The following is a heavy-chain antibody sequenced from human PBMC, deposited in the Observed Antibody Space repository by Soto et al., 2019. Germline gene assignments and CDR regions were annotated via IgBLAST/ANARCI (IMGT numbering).Heavy chain of an antibody. J-gene: IGHJ2*01. CDR2: ISYDGSNK. CDR1: GFTFRSYG. CDR3: AKGGYCTSSSCYRSYWYFDL. D-gene: IGHD2-2*01. Sequence: GSLRLSCAASGFTFRSYGMHWVRQAPGKGLEWVAFISYDGSNKSYPDSVKGRFNISRYNTKNTLYLQMNSLRAEDTAVYYCAKGGYCTSSSCYRSYWYFDLWGRGTLVNVSS. V-gene: IGHV3-30*18.